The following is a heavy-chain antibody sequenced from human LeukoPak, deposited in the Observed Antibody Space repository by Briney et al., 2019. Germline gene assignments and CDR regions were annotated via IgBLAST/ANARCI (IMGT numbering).Heavy chain of an antibody. D-gene: IGHD5-12*01. J-gene: IGHJ6*02. V-gene: IGHV3-23*01. CDR2: ISGFGGSA. CDR1: GFTFTSYA. CDR3: AKDLSGYDLYYYYGMDV. Sequence: QSGGSLRLSCAASGFTFTSYAINWVRQAPGKGLEWVSGISGFGGSAYYANSVRGRFTISRDNSKNTVYLLMNSLRAEDTAVYYCAKDLSGYDLYYYYGMDVWGQGTTVTVSS.